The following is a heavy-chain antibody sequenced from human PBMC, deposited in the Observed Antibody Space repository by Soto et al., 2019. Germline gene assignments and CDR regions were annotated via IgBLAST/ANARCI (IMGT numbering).Heavy chain of an antibody. CDR2: IIPIFGTA. CDR3: ATSRERYCSGGSCYEFDP. CDR1: GGTFSSYA. J-gene: IGHJ5*02. Sequence: SVKVSCKASGGTFSSYAISWVRQAPGQGLEWMGGIIPIFGTANYAQKFQGRVTITADESTSTAYMELSSLRSEDTAVYYCATSRERYCSGGSCYEFDPWGQGTQVTVSS. V-gene: IGHV1-69*13. D-gene: IGHD2-15*01.